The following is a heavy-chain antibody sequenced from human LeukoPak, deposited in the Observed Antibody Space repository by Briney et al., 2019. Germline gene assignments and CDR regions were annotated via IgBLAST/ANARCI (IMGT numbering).Heavy chain of an antibody. D-gene: IGHD2-2*01. J-gene: IGHJ4*02. Sequence: TLSLTCTVSGGSISSGDYYWSWIRQPLGKGLEWIGYIYYSGSTYYNPSLKSRVTISVDTSKNQFSLKLSSVTAADTAVYYCARVWVYCSSTSCQGEDWGQGTLVTVSS. V-gene: IGHV4-30-4*08. CDR1: GGSISSGDYY. CDR3: ARVWVYCSSTSCQGED. CDR2: IYYSGST.